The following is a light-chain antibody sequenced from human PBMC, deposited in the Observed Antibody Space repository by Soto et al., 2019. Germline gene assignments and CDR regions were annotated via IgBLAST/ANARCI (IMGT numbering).Light chain of an antibody. CDR2: LEGSGSY. Sequence: QLVLTQSSSASASLGSSVKLTCTLSSGHSSYIIAWHQQQPGKAPRYLMKLEGSGSYNKGSGVPDRFSNSSSGADRYLTITNLHFEAEAEYYSGTWDSKTHGFCEGT. CDR1: SGHSSYI. J-gene: IGLJ3*02. CDR3: GTWDSKTHG. V-gene: IGLV4-60*02.